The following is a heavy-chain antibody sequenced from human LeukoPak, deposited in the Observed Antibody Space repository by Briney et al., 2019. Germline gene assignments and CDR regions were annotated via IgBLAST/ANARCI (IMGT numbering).Heavy chain of an antibody. CDR3: ARGRASAFDV. Sequence: SQTLSLTFAISGDSVSTSGVAWNWVRQSPSRGLEWLGSTYYTSKWNTDYAVYVKSRIIVNPDTSKNQFSLQLNSVTSEDTAVYYCARGRASAFDVWGQGTMVTVSS. CDR1: GDSVSTSGVA. CDR2: TYYTSKWNT. V-gene: IGHV6-1*01. D-gene: IGHD6-25*01. J-gene: IGHJ3*01.